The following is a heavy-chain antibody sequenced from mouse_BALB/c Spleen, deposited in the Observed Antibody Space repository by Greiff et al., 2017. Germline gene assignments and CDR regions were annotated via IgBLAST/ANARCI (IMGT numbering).Heavy chain of an antibody. CDR1: GYSFTGYF. Sequence: VQLQQSGPELVKPGASVKISCKASGYSFTGYFMNWVMQSHGKSLEWIGRINPYNGDTFYNQKFKGKATLTVDKSSSTAHMELRSLASEDSAVYYCAREDGYYGGFAYWGQGTLVTVSA. D-gene: IGHD2-3*01. V-gene: IGHV1-20*02. CDR3: AREDGYYGGFAY. J-gene: IGHJ3*01. CDR2: INPYNGDT.